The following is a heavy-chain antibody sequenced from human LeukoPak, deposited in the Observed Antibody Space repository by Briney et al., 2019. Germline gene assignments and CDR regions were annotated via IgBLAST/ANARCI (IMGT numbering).Heavy chain of an antibody. J-gene: IGHJ4*02. CDR3: AKDPRGGYSGSWYFDY. Sequence: GGSLRLSCSASGFTFSSYVLSWVRQAPGKGLEWVSAISGTGDSIYYADSVKGRFTISRDNSKNTLYLQMNRLTAEDTAVYCCAKDPRGGYSGSWYFDYWGQGTLVTVSS. CDR2: ISGTGDSI. CDR1: GFTFSSYV. V-gene: IGHV3-23*01. D-gene: IGHD5-12*01.